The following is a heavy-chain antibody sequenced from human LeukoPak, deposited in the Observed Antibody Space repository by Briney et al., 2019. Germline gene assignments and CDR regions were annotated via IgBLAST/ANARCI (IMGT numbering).Heavy chain of an antibody. J-gene: IGHJ4*02. D-gene: IGHD2-8*02. CDR2: ITWNSGSI. CDR3: TRSTGWYNTFDY. CDR1: GFTFDNYA. Sequence: SLRLSCAASGFTFDNYAMHWVRQVPGKGLQWVSGITWNSGSIAYADSVKGRFTISRDNAKKSVYLQMNSLRVEDMAFYYCTRSTGWYNTFDYWGQGALVTISS. V-gene: IGHV3-9*03.